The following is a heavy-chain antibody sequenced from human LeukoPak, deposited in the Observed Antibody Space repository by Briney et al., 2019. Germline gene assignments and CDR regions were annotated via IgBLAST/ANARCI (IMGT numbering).Heavy chain of an antibody. CDR2: IYPRGST. CDR1: GGSISSYY. CDR3: ARFSPRAMGNYLDF. J-gene: IGHJ4*02. V-gene: IGHV4-4*09. Sequence: SETLSLTCTVSGGSISSYYWSWIRQPPGKGLEWIGYIYPRGSTYYNPSLKSRVILSLDKSANQFPLNLSSVTAADTAVYYCARFSPRAMGNYLDFWGQGTLVTVSS. D-gene: IGHD7-27*01.